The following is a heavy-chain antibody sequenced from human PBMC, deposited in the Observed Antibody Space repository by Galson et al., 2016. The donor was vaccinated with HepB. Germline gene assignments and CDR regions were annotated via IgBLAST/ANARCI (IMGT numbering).Heavy chain of an antibody. CDR2: INHGGST. CDR3: ARYKRYYHGSGRVNYYYIMDV. J-gene: IGHJ6*02. Sequence: SETLSLTCAVYGGSFSGYYWTWIRQPPGKGLEWIGEINHGGSTNYNPSLKSRVTMTVDTSKNEFSLKLNSVTAADTAVYYCARYKRYYHGSGRVNYYYIMDVWGQGTTVIVSS. D-gene: IGHD3-10*01. CDR1: GGSFSGYY. V-gene: IGHV4-34*01.